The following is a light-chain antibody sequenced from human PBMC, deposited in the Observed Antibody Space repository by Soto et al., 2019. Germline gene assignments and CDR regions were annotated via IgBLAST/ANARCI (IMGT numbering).Light chain of an antibody. CDR3: QQRSNWPPT. CDR1: QSVSSSY. J-gene: IGKJ5*01. CDR2: DAS. V-gene: IGKV3-11*01. Sequence: IVLTQSPAILALSPGDRATLSCRASQSVSSSYLAWYQQKPGQAPRLLIYDASNRATGIPARFSGSGSGTDFTLTISSLEPEDFAVYYCQQRSNWPPTFGQGTRLEIK.